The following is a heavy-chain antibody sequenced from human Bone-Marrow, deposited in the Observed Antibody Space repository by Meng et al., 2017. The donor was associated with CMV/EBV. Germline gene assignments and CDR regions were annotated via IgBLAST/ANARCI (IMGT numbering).Heavy chain of an antibody. CDR2: ISYDGSNK. V-gene: IGHV3-30-3*01. CDR1: GFTFSSYA. J-gene: IGHJ6*01. D-gene: IGHD3-10*01. CDR3: ARDATPWYIGSGSGTVYYGMDV. Sequence: GGSLRLSCAASGFTFSSYAMHWVRQAPGKGLEWVAVISYDGSNKYYADSVKGRFTISRDNSKNTLYLQMSSLRAEDTAVYYCARDATPWYIGSGSGTVYYGMDVWGQGTTVTVYS.